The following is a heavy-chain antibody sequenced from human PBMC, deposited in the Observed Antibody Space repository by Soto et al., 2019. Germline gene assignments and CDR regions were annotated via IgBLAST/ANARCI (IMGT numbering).Heavy chain of an antibody. Sequence: QVQLVQSGAEVKKPGASVKVSCKASGYTFTSYGISWVRQAPGQGLEWLGWISAYNDNTHSSQRLQGRVTMTTDTSTRTADMELRSLRSDDTAVSYCARAPVAVMNYDSCTYFDYGGQVTLVSVSS. CDR3: ARAPVAVMNYDSCTYFDY. D-gene: IGHD3-22*01. CDR2: ISAYNDNT. CDR1: GYTFTSYG. J-gene: IGHJ4*02. V-gene: IGHV1-18*04.